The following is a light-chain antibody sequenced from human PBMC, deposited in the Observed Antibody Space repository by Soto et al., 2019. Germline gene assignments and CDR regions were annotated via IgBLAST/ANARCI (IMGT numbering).Light chain of an antibody. V-gene: IGLV8-61*01. CDR3: VLYVGSGIWV. Sequence: QAVVTQEPSFSVSPGGTVTRTCGLRSGAVSTSFYPSWHQQTPGQAPRTLIYSTNIRSSGVPDRVSGSILGNKAALTITGAQADDECDYYCVLYVGSGIWVFGGGTKLTVL. CDR2: STN. CDR1: SGAVSTSFY. J-gene: IGLJ3*02.